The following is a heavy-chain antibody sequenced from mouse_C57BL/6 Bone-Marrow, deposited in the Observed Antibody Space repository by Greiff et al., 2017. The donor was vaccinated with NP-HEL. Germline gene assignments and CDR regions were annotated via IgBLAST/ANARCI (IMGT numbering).Heavy chain of an antibody. CDR2: IDPENGDT. CDR3: TTNPEGAMDY. Sequence: EVQLQHSGAELVRPGASVKLSCTASGFNIKDDYMHWVKQRPEQGLEWIGWIDPENGDTEYASKFQGKATITADTSSNTAYLQLSSLTSEDTAVYYCTTNPEGAMDYWGQGTSVTVSS. CDR1: GFNIKDDY. V-gene: IGHV14-4*01. J-gene: IGHJ4*01.